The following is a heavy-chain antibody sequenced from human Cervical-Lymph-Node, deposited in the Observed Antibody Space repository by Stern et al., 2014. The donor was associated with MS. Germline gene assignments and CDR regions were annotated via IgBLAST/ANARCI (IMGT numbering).Heavy chain of an antibody. CDR3: ARDQRGITIFGVVTDYYYLGMDV. V-gene: IGHV1-2*02. J-gene: IGHJ6*02. D-gene: IGHD3-3*01. CDR1: GYIFTGYY. Sequence: QVQLVQSGAEVKKPGASAKVSCKTSGYIFTGYYIHWVRQAPGQGLEWMAWINPNTGGTKDAQKFQGRVTMSRDTSISTAYVELSSLTSDDTAVYYCARDQRGITIFGVVTDYYYLGMDVWGQGTTVTVSS. CDR2: INPNTGGT.